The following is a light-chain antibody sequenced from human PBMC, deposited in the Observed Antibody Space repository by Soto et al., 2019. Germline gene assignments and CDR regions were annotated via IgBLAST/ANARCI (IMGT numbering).Light chain of an antibody. J-gene: IGKJ2*01. Sequence: DIQMTQSPSSLSASVGDRVTITCRASQSSSSYLNWYQQNPGKAPKLLIYAASSLQSGVPSRFSGSGSGTDFTLTISSLQPEDFATYYCQQSYSTLYTFGQGTKLQIK. V-gene: IGKV1-39*01. CDR1: QSSSSY. CDR2: AAS. CDR3: QQSYSTLYT.